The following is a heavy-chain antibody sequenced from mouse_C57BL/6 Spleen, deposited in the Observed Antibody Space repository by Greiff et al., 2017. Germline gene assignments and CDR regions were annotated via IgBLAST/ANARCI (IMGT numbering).Heavy chain of an antibody. Sequence: EVQVVESGGGLVKPGGSLKLSCAASGFTFSDYGMHWVRQAPEKGLEWVAYISSGSSTIYYADTVKGRFTISRDNAKNTLFLQMTSLRSEDTAMYYCARALYDYGFAYWGQGTLVTVSA. J-gene: IGHJ3*01. CDR1: GFTFSDYG. D-gene: IGHD2-4*01. V-gene: IGHV5-17*01. CDR3: ARALYDYGFAY. CDR2: ISSGSSTI.